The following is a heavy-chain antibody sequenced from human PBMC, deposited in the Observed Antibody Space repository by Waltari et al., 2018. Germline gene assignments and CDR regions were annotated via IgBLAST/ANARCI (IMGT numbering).Heavy chain of an antibody. V-gene: IGHV4-4*07. CDR1: GGSFSIYW. CDR3: ARSHYYSGRGYYRSFEI. CDR2: VYTGDGSI. Sequence: QVQLQESGPGLVKPSETLSLTCAVSGGSFSIYWWDWIRQPPGKGLEWIGSVYTGDGSIEDNPSLKSRVTISRDTSKNQFSLNLRSVTAADTAVYYCARSHYYSGRGYYRSFEIWGQGALVTVSS. J-gene: IGHJ1*01. D-gene: IGHD3-22*01.